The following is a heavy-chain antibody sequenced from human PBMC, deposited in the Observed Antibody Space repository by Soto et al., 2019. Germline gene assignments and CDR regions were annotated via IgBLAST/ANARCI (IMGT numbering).Heavy chain of an antibody. V-gene: IGHV3-23*01. J-gene: IGHJ4*02. CDR2: ISGIGGST. D-gene: IGHD6-13*01. Sequence: GSLRLSCAASGFTFTDYALSWVCQAPGKGLEWVATISGIGGSTYLADSVKGRLSISRDNSKNTVSLLMNSLRAEDTAVYFCARGSSGYISSWYYFDYWGRGTLVTVSS. CDR1: GFTFTDYA. CDR3: ARGSSGYISSWYYFDY.